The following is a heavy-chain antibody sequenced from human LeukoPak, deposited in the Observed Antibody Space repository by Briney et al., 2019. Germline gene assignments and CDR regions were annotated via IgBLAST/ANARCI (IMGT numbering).Heavy chain of an antibody. J-gene: IGHJ4*02. CDR1: GGSFSGYY. CDR2: INHSGST. Sequence: SETLSLTCAVYGGSFSGYYWSWIRQPPGKGLEWIGEINHSGSTNYNPSLKSRVTISVDTSKNQFSLKLSSVTAADTAVYYCAREGEVPGTDYWGQGTLVTVSS. V-gene: IGHV4-34*01. D-gene: IGHD1-1*01. CDR3: AREGEVPGTDY.